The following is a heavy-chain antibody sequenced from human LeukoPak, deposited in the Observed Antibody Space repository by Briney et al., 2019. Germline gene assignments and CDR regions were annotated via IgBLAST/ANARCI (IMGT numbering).Heavy chain of an antibody. CDR1: GFTFSSYE. V-gene: IGHV3-48*03. D-gene: IGHD3-22*01. J-gene: IGHJ4*02. CDR3: ATWGYYDSSGYSPDFDY. CDR2: ISSSGSTI. Sequence: PGGSLTLSCAASGFTFSSYEMNWVRQAPGKGLEWVSYISSSGSTIYYADSVKGRFTISRDNAKNSLYLQMNSLRAEDTAVYYCATWGYYDSSGYSPDFDYWGQGTLVTVSS.